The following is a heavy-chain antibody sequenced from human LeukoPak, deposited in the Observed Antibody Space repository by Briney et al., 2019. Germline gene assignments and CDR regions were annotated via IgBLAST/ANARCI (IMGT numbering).Heavy chain of an antibody. D-gene: IGHD3-9*01. J-gene: IGHJ6*03. CDR2: IKSNTDGGKT. CDR3: TYLRPNTYFYYYMGV. V-gene: IGHV3-15*01. CDR1: GFSFSNAW. Sequence: GGSLRLSCAASGFSFSNAWMSWVRQAPGKGLEWVGRIKSNTDGGKTDYDASVKGRFTISRDDSKNTLFLQMDSLKTEDAGVNYCTYLRPNTYFYYYMGVWGKGTTVTVSS.